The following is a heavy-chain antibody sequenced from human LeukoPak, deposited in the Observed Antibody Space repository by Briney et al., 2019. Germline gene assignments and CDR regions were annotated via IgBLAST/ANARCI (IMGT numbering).Heavy chain of an antibody. CDR1: GFTFSSYW. CDR2: INTDGSST. Sequence: GGSLRLSCAASGFTFSSYWMHWVRQAPGKGLVWVSRINTDGSSTIYADSVKGRFTISRDNAKNSLYLQMNSLRAEDTAVYHCATGRSCTTCYLPDYWGQGTLVTVSS. V-gene: IGHV3-74*01. CDR3: ATGRSCTTCYLPDY. D-gene: IGHD2-2*01. J-gene: IGHJ4*02.